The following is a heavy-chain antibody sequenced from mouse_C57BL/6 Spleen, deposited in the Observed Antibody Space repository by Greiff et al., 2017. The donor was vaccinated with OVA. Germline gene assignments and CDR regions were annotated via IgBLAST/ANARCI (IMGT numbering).Heavy chain of an antibody. J-gene: IGHJ3*01. CDR1: GYTFTSYW. CDR3: ARSGYYGSSPWFAY. V-gene: IGHV1-50*01. CDR2: IDPSDSYT. D-gene: IGHD1-1*01. Sequence: QVQLQQPGAELVKPGASVKLSCKASGYTFTSYWMQWVKQRPGQGLEWIGEIDPSDSYTNYNQKFKGKATLTVDTSSSTAYMQLSSLTSEDSAVYYWARSGYYGSSPWFAYWGQGTLVTVSA.